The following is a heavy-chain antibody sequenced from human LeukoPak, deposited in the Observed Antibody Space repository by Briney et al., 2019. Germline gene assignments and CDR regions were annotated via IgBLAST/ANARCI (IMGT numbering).Heavy chain of an antibody. V-gene: IGHV3-30-3*01. CDR1: GFTFSSYA. CDR2: ISYDGSNK. J-gene: IGHJ3*02. D-gene: IGHD3-3*01. Sequence: GGSLRLSCAASGFTFSSYAMHWVRQAPGKGLEWVAVISYDGSNKYYADSVKGRFTISRDNSKNTLYLQMNSLRAEDTAVYYCARDFYDFWSGPMAGAFDIWGQGTMVTVSS. CDR3: ARDFYDFWSGPMAGAFDI.